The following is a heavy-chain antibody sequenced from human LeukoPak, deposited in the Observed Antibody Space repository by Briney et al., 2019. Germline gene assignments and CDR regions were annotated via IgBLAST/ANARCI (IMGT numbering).Heavy chain of an antibody. D-gene: IGHD1-26*01. J-gene: IGHJ4*02. CDR1: GGSISTYY. CDR2: IYYSGST. V-gene: IGHV4-59*01. Sequence: SETLSLTCTVSGGSISTYYCSWIRQPPGKGLEWIGYIYYSGSTNYNPSLKSRVTISVDTSKNQFSLKLSSVTAADMAVYYCARDRGIVGATRFDYWGQGTLVTVSS. CDR3: ARDRGIVGATRFDY.